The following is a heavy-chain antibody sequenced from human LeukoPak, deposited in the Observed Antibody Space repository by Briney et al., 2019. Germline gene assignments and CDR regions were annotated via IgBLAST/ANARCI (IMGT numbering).Heavy chain of an antibody. V-gene: IGHV4-34*01. J-gene: IGHJ4*02. D-gene: IGHD2-21*02. CDR2: INHSGST. CDR3: ARSYCGGDCCFDY. Sequence: SETLSLTCAVYGGSFSGYYWSWIRQPPGKGLEWIGEINHSGSTNYNPSLKSRVTISVDTSKNQFSLKLSSVTAADTAVYYCARSYCGGDCCFDYWGQGTLVTVSS. CDR1: GGSFSGYY.